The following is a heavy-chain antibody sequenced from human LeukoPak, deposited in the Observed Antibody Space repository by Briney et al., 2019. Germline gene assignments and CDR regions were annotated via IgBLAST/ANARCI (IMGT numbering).Heavy chain of an antibody. D-gene: IGHD2-15*01. V-gene: IGHV3-30*18. Sequence: PGRSLRLSCAASGFTFSRYGMSWVRQAPAKGLEWVAVVAYDGRTQYYADSVKGRFTISRDSSRNTLSLQMDSLRADDTAFYYCAKETHQMVAKSFDSWGLGTLVTVSS. CDR1: GFTFSRYG. CDR2: VAYDGRTQ. CDR3: AKETHQMVAKSFDS. J-gene: IGHJ4*02.